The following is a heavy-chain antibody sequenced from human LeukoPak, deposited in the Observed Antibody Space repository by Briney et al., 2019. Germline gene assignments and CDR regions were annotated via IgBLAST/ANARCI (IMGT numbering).Heavy chain of an antibody. Sequence: GGSLRLSCAASGFTFSGYPMHWVRQAPGKGLDWEAIISDDGGRKFYADSVKGRSTISRDNSKNTLYLQMNSLRAEDTAVYYCARGIYSNGNMNDYWGQGTLVTVPS. V-gene: IGHV3-30*04. J-gene: IGHJ4*02. D-gene: IGHD4-11*01. CDR1: GFTFSGYP. CDR2: ISDDGGRK. CDR3: ARGIYSNGNMNDY.